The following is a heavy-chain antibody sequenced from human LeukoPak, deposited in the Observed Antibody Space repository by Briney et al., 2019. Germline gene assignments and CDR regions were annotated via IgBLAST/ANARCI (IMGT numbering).Heavy chain of an antibody. J-gene: IGHJ4*02. CDR1: GFTFSSYA. V-gene: IGHV3-23*01. CDR2: ISGSGGST. D-gene: IGHD3-3*01. Sequence: GGSLRLSCAASGFTFSSYAMSWVRQAPGKGLEWVSAISGSGGSTYYADSVKGRFTISRDNSKNTLYLQMNSLRAEDTAVYYCAKDPRVLRFLEWPVHYFDYWGQGTLVTASS. CDR3: AKDPRVLRFLEWPVHYFDY.